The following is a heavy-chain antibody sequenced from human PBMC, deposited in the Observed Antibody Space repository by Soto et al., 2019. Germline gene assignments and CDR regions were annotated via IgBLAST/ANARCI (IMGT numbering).Heavy chain of an antibody. J-gene: IGHJ4*02. CDR2: IIPIFGTA. V-gene: IGHV1-69*13. Sequence: SVKVSCKASGGTFSSYAISWVRQAPGQGLEWMGGIIPIFGTANYAQKFQGRVTITADESTSTAYMELSSLRSEDTAVYYCARDREKYCSSTSCYPYYFDYWGQGTLVTVSS. CDR3: ARDREKYCSSTSCYPYYFDY. CDR1: GGTFSSYA. D-gene: IGHD2-2*01.